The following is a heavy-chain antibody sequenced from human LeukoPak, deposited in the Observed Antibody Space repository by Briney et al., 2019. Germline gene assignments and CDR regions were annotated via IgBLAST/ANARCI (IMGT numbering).Heavy chain of an antibody. Sequence: PGGSLRLSCAASGFTFDDYGMSWVRQAPGKGLEWVPGINWNGGSTGYADSVKGRFTISRDNAKNSLYLQMNSLRAEDTALYYCARVPHYYDSSGYSEVIDYWGQGTLVTVSS. J-gene: IGHJ4*02. CDR2: INWNGGST. CDR3: ARVPHYYDSSGYSEVIDY. CDR1: GFTFDDYG. V-gene: IGHV3-20*04. D-gene: IGHD3-22*01.